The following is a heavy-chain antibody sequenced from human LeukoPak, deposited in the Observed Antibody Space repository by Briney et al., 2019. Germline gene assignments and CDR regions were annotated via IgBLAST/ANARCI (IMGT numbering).Heavy chain of an antibody. CDR2: INPNSGGT. CDR1: GYTFTGYY. CDR3: ASSPLIYDSSGYYSH. V-gene: IGHV1-2*02. J-gene: IGHJ4*02. D-gene: IGHD3-22*01. Sequence: GASVKVSCKASGYTFTGYYMHWVRQAPGQGLEWMGWINPNSGGTNYAQKFQGRVTMTRDTSISTAYMELSRLRSDDTAVYYCASSPLIYDSSGYYSHWGQGTLVTVSS.